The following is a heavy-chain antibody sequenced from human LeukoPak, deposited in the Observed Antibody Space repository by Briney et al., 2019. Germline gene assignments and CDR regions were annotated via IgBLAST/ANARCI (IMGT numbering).Heavy chain of an antibody. V-gene: IGHV3-21*01. Sequence: GRSLRLSCAASGFTFSSYSMNWVRQAPGKGLEWVSYISPSSSYIYYADSVKGRFTISRDNAKNSLYLLMNSLRAEDTAVYYCARAAYNSSPDYWGQGTLVTVSS. CDR2: ISPSSSYI. J-gene: IGHJ4*02. D-gene: IGHD6-6*01. CDR1: GFTFSSYS. CDR3: ARAAYNSSPDY.